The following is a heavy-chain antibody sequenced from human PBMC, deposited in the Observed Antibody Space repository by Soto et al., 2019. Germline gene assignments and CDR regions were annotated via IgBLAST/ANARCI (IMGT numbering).Heavy chain of an antibody. CDR2: IFYGGHT. CDR1: GDFLTTYY. D-gene: IGHD6-19*01. V-gene: IGHV4-59*01. Sequence: PSETLSLTCDVSGDFLTTYYWNWIRQSPGKGLEWIGYIFYGGHTNYNPSLRGRATISVDTSKNQFSLKLSSVTAAGTAVYYCARSPQYSSGWNGGFDYWGQGTLVTVSS. J-gene: IGHJ4*02. CDR3: ARSPQYSSGWNGGFDY.